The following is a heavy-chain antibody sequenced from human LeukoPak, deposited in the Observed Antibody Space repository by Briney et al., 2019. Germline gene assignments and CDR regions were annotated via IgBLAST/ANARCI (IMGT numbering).Heavy chain of an antibody. CDR3: AKGRTPDY. CDR1: GFTFSTYV. J-gene: IGHJ4*02. D-gene: IGHD2-15*01. V-gene: IGHV3-23*01. CDR2: LRGSGGST. Sequence: AGSLRLSCAASGFTFSTYVMTWVRQAPGKGLEWVSALRGSGGSTFYADSVKGRFTISRDNSNNTLYLQMNSLRAEDTAVYYCAKGRTPDYWGQGTLVTVSS.